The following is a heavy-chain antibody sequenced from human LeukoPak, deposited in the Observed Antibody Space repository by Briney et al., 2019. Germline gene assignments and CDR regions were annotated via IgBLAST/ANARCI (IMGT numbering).Heavy chain of an antibody. Sequence: ASVKVSCKASGYTFTGYYMHWVRQAPGQGLEWMGWINPNSGGTNYAQKFQGRVTMTRDTSISTAYMELSRLRSDDTAVYYCARAYCGGDCYAFGYWGQGTLVTVSS. D-gene: IGHD2-21*02. CDR1: GYTFTGYY. V-gene: IGHV1-2*02. CDR3: ARAYCGGDCYAFGY. J-gene: IGHJ4*02. CDR2: INPNSGGT.